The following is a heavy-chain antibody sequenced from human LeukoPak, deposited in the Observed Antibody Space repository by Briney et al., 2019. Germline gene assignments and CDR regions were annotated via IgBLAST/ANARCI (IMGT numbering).Heavy chain of an antibody. CDR2: INHSGST. J-gene: IGHJ4*02. V-gene: IGHV4-34*01. CDR3: AKQQLGPFDY. CDR1: GGSFSGYY. D-gene: IGHD6-13*01. Sequence: SETLSLTCAVYGGSFSGYYWSWIRQPPGKGLEWIGEINHSGSTNYNPSLKSRVTISVDTSKNQFSLKLSSVTAADTAVYYCAKQQLGPFDYWGQGTLVTVSS.